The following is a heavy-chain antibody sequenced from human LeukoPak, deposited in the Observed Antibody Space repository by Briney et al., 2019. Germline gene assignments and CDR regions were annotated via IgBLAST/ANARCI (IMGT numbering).Heavy chain of an antibody. J-gene: IGHJ4*02. V-gene: IGHV3-23*01. CDR1: GFTFSSDA. Sequence: GGSLRLSCAASGFTFSSDAMSWVRQAPGKGLEWVSAISGSGGSTYYADSVKGRFTISRDNSKNTLYLQMNSLRAEDTAVYYCAKALEYSYGWYYFDYWGQGTLVTVSS. CDR2: ISGSGGST. CDR3: AKALEYSYGWYYFDY. D-gene: IGHD5-18*01.